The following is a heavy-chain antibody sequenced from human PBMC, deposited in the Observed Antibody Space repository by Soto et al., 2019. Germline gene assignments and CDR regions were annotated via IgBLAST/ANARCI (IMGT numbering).Heavy chain of an antibody. D-gene: IGHD2-21*02. J-gene: IGHJ6*02. Sequence: SETLSLTCAVSGGSVGSSGYSWGWIRQPPGKGLEWIGYSYHSVTYYNPSLKSRVTISVDRPQNQFSLKLNSVTAADTAVYYCARDLWGYCGADCYPLDVWGQGTTVTVSS. V-gene: IGHV4-30-2*01. CDR1: GGSVGSSGYS. CDR2: SYHSVT. CDR3: ARDLWGYCGADCYPLDV.